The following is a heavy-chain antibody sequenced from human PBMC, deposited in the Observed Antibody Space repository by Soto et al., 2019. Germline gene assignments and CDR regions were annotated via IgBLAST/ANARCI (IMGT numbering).Heavy chain of an antibody. D-gene: IGHD2-8*01. CDR1: GFTFSSYG. CDR3: AKDRVLMVYAPTSMDV. J-gene: IGHJ6*02. CDR2: ISYDGSNK. Sequence: QVQLVESGGGVVQPGRSLRLSCAASGFTFSSYGMHWVRQAPGKGLEWVADISYDGSNKYYADSVKGRFTISRDNSKNTLYLQMNSLRAEDTAVYYCAKDRVLMVYAPTSMDVWGQGTTVTVSS. V-gene: IGHV3-30*18.